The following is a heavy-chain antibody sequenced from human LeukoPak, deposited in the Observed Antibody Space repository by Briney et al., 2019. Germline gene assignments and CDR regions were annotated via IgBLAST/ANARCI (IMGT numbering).Heavy chain of an antibody. CDR1: GYTFTSYG. CDR3: ARVHCSSTSCYSLPHY. D-gene: IGHD2-2*01. Sequence: ASVKVSCKASGYTFTSYGISWVRQAPGQGLEWMGWISAYNGNTNYAQKLQGRVTMTTDTSTSTAYMELRRLRSDDTAVYYCARVHCSSTSCYSLPHYWGQGTLVTVSS. V-gene: IGHV1-18*04. CDR2: ISAYNGNT. J-gene: IGHJ4*02.